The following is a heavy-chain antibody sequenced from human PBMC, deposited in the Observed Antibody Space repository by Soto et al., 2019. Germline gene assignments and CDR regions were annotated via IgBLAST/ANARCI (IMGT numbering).Heavy chain of an antibody. CDR2: IKAKNAGGTT. Sequence: EVQLVESGGGLVKSGGSLRLSCAASGFTFSNAWMSWVRQVPGKGLEWVGRIKAKNAGGTTDYAAPVKGRFTISRDDSENTLYLQMNSLKTEDTAVYYCTTDPGLHWDYWGQGTLVTVSS. J-gene: IGHJ4*02. V-gene: IGHV3-15*01. CDR3: TTDPGLHWDY. CDR1: GFTFSNAW. D-gene: IGHD5-12*01.